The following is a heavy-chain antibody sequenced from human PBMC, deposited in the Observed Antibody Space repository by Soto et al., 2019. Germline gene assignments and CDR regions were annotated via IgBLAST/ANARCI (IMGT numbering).Heavy chain of an antibody. J-gene: IGHJ5*02. V-gene: IGHV4-31*03. CDR2: IYYSGST. D-gene: IGHD3-22*01. CDR3: ARAYYYDSSGYHPNWFDP. CDR1: GGSISSGGYY. Sequence: PSETLSLTCTVSGGSISSGGYYWSWIRQHPGKGLEWIGYIYYSGSTYYNPSLKSRVTISVDTSKNQFSLKLSSVTAADTAVYFCARAYYYDSSGYHPNWFDPWGQGTLVTVSS.